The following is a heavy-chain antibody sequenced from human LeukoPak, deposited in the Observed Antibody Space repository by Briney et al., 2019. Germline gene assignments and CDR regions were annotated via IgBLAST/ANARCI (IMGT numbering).Heavy chain of an antibody. Sequence: SETLSLTCTVSGGSISSGGYYWSWIRQLPGKGLEWIGYIYYSGSTYYNPSLKSRVTISVDTSKNQFSLKLSSVTAADTAVYYCARGGDYSNYVGGQGTLVTVSS. CDR1: GGSISSGGYY. CDR3: ARGGDYSNYV. D-gene: IGHD4-11*01. CDR2: IYYSGST. J-gene: IGHJ4*02. V-gene: IGHV4-31*03.